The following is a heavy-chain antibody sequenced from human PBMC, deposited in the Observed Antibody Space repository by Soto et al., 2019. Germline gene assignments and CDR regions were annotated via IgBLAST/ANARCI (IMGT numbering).Heavy chain of an antibody. J-gene: IGHJ4*02. CDR3: AKTPRSLQRLATIDY. D-gene: IGHD6-25*01. CDR2: ISGSGGST. CDR1: GFTFSSYA. Sequence: GGSLRLSCAASGFTFSSYAMSWVRQAPGKGLEWVSAISGSGGSTYYADSVKGRFTISRDNSKNTLYLQMNSLRAEDTAVYYCAKTPRSLQRLATIDYWGQGTLVTVSS. V-gene: IGHV3-23*01.